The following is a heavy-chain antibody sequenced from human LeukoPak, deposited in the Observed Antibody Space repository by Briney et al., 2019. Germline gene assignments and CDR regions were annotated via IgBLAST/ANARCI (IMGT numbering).Heavy chain of an antibody. Sequence: QPGGSLRLSCAASGFSFGGKWMHWVRQTPGKGLVWVSRISPDGSVISYADSVKGRFTISRDNAKNTLYLQLNSLTAEDTAVYYCARDFYTDEYHSNGDDFDYWGQGSLVTVSS. CDR1: GFSFGGKW. CDR3: ARDFYTDEYHSNGDDFDY. D-gene: IGHD3-22*01. J-gene: IGHJ4*02. CDR2: ISPDGSVI. V-gene: IGHV3-74*01.